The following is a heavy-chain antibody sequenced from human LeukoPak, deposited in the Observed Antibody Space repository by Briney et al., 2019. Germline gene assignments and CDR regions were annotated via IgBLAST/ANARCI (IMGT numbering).Heavy chain of an antibody. J-gene: IGHJ3*02. CDR1: GGSISSYY. Sequence: SETLSLTCTVSGGSISSYYWSWIRQPPGKGLEWIGYIYYSGSTNYNPSLKSRVTISVDTSKNQFSLKLSSVTAADTAVYYCARGGNDYVWGSYRSGDAFDIWGQGTMVTVSS. CDR3: ARGGNDYVWGSYRSGDAFDI. CDR2: IYYSGST. V-gene: IGHV4-59*01. D-gene: IGHD3-16*02.